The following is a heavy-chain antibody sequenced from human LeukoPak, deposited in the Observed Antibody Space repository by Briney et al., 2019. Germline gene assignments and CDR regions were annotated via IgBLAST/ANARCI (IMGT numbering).Heavy chain of an antibody. CDR3: ATQSWGYYYGSGSYYKGFDY. CDR2: ISYDGSNK. Sequence: GGSLRLSCAASGFTFSSYAMHWVRQAPGKGLEWVAVISYDGSNKYYADSVKGRFTISRDNSKNTLYLQMNSLRAEDTAVYYCATQSWGYYYGSGSYYKGFDYWGQGTLVTVSS. J-gene: IGHJ4*02. CDR1: GFTFSSYA. D-gene: IGHD3-10*01. V-gene: IGHV3-30-3*01.